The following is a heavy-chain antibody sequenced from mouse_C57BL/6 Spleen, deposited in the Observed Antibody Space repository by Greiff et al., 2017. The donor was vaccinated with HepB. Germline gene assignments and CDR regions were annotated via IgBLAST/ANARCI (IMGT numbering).Heavy chain of an antibody. CDR2: IYPGSGST. V-gene: IGHV1-55*01. D-gene: IGHD1-1*01. CDR3: AREGSYYGSSYDYAMDY. Sequence: VQLQQPGAELVKPGASVKMSCKASGYTFTSYWITWVKQRPGQGLEWIGDIYPGSGSTNYNEKFKSKATLTVDTSSSTAYMQLSSLTSEDSAVYYCAREGSYYGSSYDYAMDYWGQGTSVTVSS. J-gene: IGHJ4*01. CDR1: GYTFTSYW.